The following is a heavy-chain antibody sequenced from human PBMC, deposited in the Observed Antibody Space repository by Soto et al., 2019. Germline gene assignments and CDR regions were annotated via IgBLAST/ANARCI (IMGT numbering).Heavy chain of an antibody. J-gene: IGHJ4*02. V-gene: IGHV4-39*01. CDR3: ARHKDTSSRYLLPDF. CDR1: GGSISSRSYY. CDR2: IYYSGNA. D-gene: IGHD6-13*01. Sequence: SETLSLTCTVSGGSISSRSYYWGWIRQPPGKGLEWIGTIYYSGNAYYNPSLKSRVAVSVDTSKNQFSLKVTSVTATDTAVYYCARHKDTSSRYLLPDFWGQGALVTVSS.